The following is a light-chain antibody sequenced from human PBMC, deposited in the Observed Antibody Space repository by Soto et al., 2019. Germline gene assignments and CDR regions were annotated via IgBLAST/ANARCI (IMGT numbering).Light chain of an antibody. V-gene: IGKV1-39*01. CDR1: QGISTY. CDR3: QQSYSTTWT. CDR2: AAS. J-gene: IGKJ1*01. Sequence: DLQMTQSPSSLSASVGDRVTITCRASQGISTYLNWYQKKPGKAPKLLIYAASSLQSGVPSRFSGSGSETYFTLTISSLQPEDFATYSCQQSYSTTWTFGQGTKVEIK.